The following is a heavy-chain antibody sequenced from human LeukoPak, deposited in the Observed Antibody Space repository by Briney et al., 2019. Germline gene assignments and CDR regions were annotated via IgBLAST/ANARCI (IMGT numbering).Heavy chain of an antibody. CDR1: GGPTSSSSYY. CDR3: ARLRIVGATSSWYFDL. D-gene: IGHD1-26*01. J-gene: IGHJ2*01. CDR2: IYYSGST. V-gene: IGHV4-39*01. Sequence: SGTLSPTCTFSGGPTSSSSYYWGWIRQPPGKGRGWIGGIYYSGSTYYNPSLKSRVTISVDTSKNQFSLKLSSVTAADTAVYYCARLRIVGATSSWYFDLWDRGTLVTVSS.